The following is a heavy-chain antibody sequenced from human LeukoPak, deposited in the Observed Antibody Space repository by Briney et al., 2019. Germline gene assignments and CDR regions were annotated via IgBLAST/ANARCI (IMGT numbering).Heavy chain of an antibody. V-gene: IGHV3-74*03. CDR3: AKVGSVVIPATAGGHY. CDR1: GFTFSNYW. CDR2: IDNAGSIT. J-gene: IGHJ4*02. D-gene: IGHD2-2*01. Sequence: GGSLRLSCAASGFTFSNYWIHWVRQAPGKGLVWVSRIDNAGSITTYADSVKGRFTISRDNSKNTLSLQMNSLRAEDTAVYYCAKVGSVVIPATAGGHYWGQGTLVTVSS.